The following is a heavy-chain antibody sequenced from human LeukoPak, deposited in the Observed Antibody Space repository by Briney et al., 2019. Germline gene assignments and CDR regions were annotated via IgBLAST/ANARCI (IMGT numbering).Heavy chain of an antibody. Sequence: SETLSLTCTVSGGSLTSYYWSWIRQAPGKGLECIGYFFYSGSTNDNPSFQSRVTISLDTSKHQVSLKLRSVTAADTAVYYCARGGIVGPQRGTFDIWGRGAMVTVSS. V-gene: IGHV4-59*01. CDR3: ARGGIVGPQRGTFDI. J-gene: IGHJ3*02. D-gene: IGHD1-26*01. CDR1: GGSLTSYY. CDR2: FFYSGST.